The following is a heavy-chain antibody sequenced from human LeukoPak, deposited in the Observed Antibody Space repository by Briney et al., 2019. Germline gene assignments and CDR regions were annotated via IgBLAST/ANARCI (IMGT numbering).Heavy chain of an antibody. CDR2: MYYTGST. CDR3: ARDLGPRARWFDP. V-gene: IGHV4-59*12. Sequence: SETLSLTCSVSGGIISNYYWSWIRQPPGKGLEWIGYMYYTGSTNYNPSLKSRVTISVDTSKNQFSLKLSSVTAADTAVYYCARDLGPRARWFDPWGQGTLVTVSS. J-gene: IGHJ5*02. CDR1: GGIISNYY.